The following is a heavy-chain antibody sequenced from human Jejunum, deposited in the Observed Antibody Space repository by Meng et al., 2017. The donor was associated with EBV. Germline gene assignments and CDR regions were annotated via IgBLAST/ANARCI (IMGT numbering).Heavy chain of an antibody. CDR2: MSPDNGDT. V-gene: IGHV1-8*01. CDR1: GYTFTTHH. Sequence: QAQLVQSGAEVQKPGASVKVSCKASGYTFTTHHINWVRQATGQGLEYMGWMSPDNGDTGYAQNFQGRLTMTRDTSISTAYMELSSLTSDDTAVYYCARGDGYNLYWGQGTLVTVSS. CDR3: ARGDGYNLY. D-gene: IGHD5-24*01. J-gene: IGHJ4*02.